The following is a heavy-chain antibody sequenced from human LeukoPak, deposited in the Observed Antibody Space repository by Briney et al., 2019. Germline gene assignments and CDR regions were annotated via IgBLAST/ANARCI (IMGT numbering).Heavy chain of an antibody. CDR3: ARDTIWSGYYTGPNWFDP. CDR1: GYSISSGYF. Sequence: SETLSLTCTVSGYSISSGYFWGWIRQPPGKGLEWIGSIYHSGTTYYNPSLKSRVTISVDTSKNQFSLKLSSVTAADTAVYYCARDTIWSGYYTGPNWFDPWGQGTLVTVSS. J-gene: IGHJ5*02. CDR2: IYHSGTT. V-gene: IGHV4-38-2*02. D-gene: IGHD3-3*01.